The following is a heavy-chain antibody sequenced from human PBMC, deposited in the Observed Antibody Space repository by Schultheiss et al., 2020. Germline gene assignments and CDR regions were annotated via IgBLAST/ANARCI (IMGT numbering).Heavy chain of an antibody. V-gene: IGHV3-48*03. CDR3: ARFAGSYYYYYGMDV. CDR2: ISSSGSTI. CDR1: GFTFSSYE. D-gene: IGHD1-26*01. J-gene: IGHJ6*02. Sequence: GGSLRLSCAASGFTFSSYEMNWVRQAPGKGLEWVSYISSSGSTIYYADAVKGRFTISRDNAKNSLYLQMNSLRAEDTAVYYCARFAGSYYYYYGMDVWGQGTMVTVSS.